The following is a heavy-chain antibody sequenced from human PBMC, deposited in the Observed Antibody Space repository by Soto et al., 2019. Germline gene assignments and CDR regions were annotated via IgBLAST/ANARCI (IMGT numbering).Heavy chain of an antibody. D-gene: IGHD6-19*01. CDR2: ISGSGGST. V-gene: IGHV3-23*01. CDR3: ANIAVPGSWRFDP. CDR1: GFTFSNYA. J-gene: IGHJ5*02. Sequence: EVQLLESGGGLVQPGGSLRLSCAASGFTFSNYAMTWVRQAPGKGLEWVSAISGSGGSTFYADSVMGRFTISRDNSKSTLYLQMNTLRAEDAALFYCANIAVPGSWRFDPLGQGNLVTV.